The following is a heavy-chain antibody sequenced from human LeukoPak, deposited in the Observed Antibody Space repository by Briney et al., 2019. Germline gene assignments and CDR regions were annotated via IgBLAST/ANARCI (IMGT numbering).Heavy chain of an antibody. CDR1: GLTFSSDW. Sequence: PGGSLRLSCAASGLTFSSDWMHWVRQAPGKGLVWVSRIKSDGSSTNYADSVKGRFTISRDNAKNTLYLQMNSLRAEDTAVYYCARDGMYGRSSYYHYMDVWGKGTTVTVSS. V-gene: IGHV3-74*01. CDR3: ARDGMYGRSSYYHYMDV. D-gene: IGHD6-6*01. CDR2: IKSDGSST. J-gene: IGHJ6*03.